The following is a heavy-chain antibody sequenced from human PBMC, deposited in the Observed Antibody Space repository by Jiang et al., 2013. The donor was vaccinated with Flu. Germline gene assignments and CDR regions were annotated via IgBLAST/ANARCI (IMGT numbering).Heavy chain of an antibody. CDR3: TRLGLPGGSGWYWFDP. J-gene: IGHJ5*02. V-gene: IGHV4-59*08. CDR2: IHDSGTT. Sequence: YGPGLVKPSETLSLICNVSGVSISRYHWSWIRQPPGKGLEWIGNIHDSGTTNYSPTLKSRLTISLDTSKNQFSLKLNSVTTADTAIYYCTRLGLPGGSGWYWFDPWGQGTLVTVSP. D-gene: IGHD2-15*01. CDR1: GVSISRYH.